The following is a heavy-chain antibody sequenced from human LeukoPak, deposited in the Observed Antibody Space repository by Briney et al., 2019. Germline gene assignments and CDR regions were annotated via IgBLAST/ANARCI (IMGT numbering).Heavy chain of an antibody. CDR1: GYTLTELS. CDR2: FDPEDGET. J-gene: IGHJ4*02. D-gene: IGHD2-21*02. Sequence: GASVKVSCKVSGYTLTELSMHWVRQAPGKGLEWMGGFDPEDGETIYAQKFQGRVTMTEDTSTDTAYMELSSLRSEDTAVYYCATVPLAYCGGDCYSPIDYWGQGTLVTVSS. CDR3: ATVPLAYCGGDCYSPIDY. V-gene: IGHV1-24*01.